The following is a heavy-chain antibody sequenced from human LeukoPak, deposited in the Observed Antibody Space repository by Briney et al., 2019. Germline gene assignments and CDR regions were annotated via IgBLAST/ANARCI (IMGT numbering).Heavy chain of an antibody. D-gene: IGHD1-26*01. V-gene: IGHV3-7*03. CDR2: IKQGGSEK. J-gene: IGHJ4*02. Sequence: GGSLRLSCAASGFTFTSHWMTWVRQAPGKGLEWVATIKQGGSEKYYADSVKGRFTVSRDNSKNTLYLQMNSLRAEDTAVYYCAKDPYSGSYSGYWGQGTLVTVSS. CDR3: AKDPYSGSYSGY. CDR1: GFTFTSHW.